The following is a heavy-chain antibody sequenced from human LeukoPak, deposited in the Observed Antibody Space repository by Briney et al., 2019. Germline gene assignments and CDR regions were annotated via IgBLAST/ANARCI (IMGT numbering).Heavy chain of an antibody. V-gene: IGHV1-46*01. Sequence: GASVKVSCKASGYNFISYYMHWVRQAPGQGLEWMGIINPSGGSTSYAQKFQDRVTMTRDTSTSTVYMELSSLKSEDTAVYYCAREDVVLVDAVRYYYYDMDVWGQGTTVTVSS. CDR2: INPSGGST. J-gene: IGHJ6*02. CDR3: AREDVVLVDAVRYYYYDMDV. CDR1: GYNFISYY. D-gene: IGHD2-8*01.